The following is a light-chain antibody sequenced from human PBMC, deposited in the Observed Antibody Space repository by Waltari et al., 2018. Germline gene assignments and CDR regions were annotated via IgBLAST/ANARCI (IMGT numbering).Light chain of an antibody. J-gene: IGLJ2*01. CDR1: NIGSKS. Sequence: SYVLTQPPSVSVAPGETAPIRCEGNNIGSKSVHWYQQQPGQAPVLVVPDDMNRPSGLPGRFSGSRSGNPATLTLRRVEVGDEADYYCQGWDHSSDHVVFGGGTKLTVL. CDR3: QGWDHSSDHVV. CDR2: DDM. V-gene: IGLV3-21*01.